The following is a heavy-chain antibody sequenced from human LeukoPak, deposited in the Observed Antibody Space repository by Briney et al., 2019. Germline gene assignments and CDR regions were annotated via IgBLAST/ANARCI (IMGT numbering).Heavy chain of an antibody. Sequence: ASVKVSCKASGYTFTGYYIHWVRQAPGQGIEWMGWINPNSGGTKYAQSFQGRVTMTRDTSSSTAHMELSRLRSDDTAVYYCARGDCSVSGCHGGNWFDPWGQGTLVTVSS. CDR3: ARGDCSVSGCHGGNWFDP. CDR2: INPNSGGT. J-gene: IGHJ5*02. CDR1: GYTFTGYY. V-gene: IGHV1-2*02. D-gene: IGHD2-15*01.